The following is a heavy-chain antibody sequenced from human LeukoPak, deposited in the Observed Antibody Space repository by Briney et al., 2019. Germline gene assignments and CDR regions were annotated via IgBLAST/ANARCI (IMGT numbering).Heavy chain of an antibody. CDR2: ISSSSDYI. CDR3: VRIPNSANFPNWFDP. V-gene: IGHV3-21*01. Sequence: GGSLGLSCAASGFTFSSSTMNWVRQAPGKGLEWVSSISSSSDYIYYADSVKGRFTISRDNAKNSLYLQMNSLRADDTAVYYCVRIPNSANFPNWFDPWGQGTLVTVSS. J-gene: IGHJ5*02. D-gene: IGHD4/OR15-4a*01. CDR1: GFTFSSST.